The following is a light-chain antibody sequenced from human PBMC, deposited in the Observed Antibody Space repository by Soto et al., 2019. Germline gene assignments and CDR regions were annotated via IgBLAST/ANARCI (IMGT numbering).Light chain of an antibody. CDR3: QQSYSLWT. CDR1: HSGLYRSKNQNY. V-gene: IGKV4-1*01. CDR2: WAS. Sequence: IGVTQSPYSLAVSLGERATINCKTSHSGLYRSKNQNYLAWFQHKEGQPPKLLIYWASIRESGVPDRFSGSASGPDFTLPINGLQAENVAVYYCQQSYSLWTFGQGTKV. J-gene: IGKJ1*01.